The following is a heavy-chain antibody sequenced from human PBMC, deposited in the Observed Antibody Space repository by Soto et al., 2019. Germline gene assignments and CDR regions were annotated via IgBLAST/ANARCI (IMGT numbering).Heavy chain of an antibody. V-gene: IGHV4-30-4*01. CDR2: IYYSGTT. Sequence: QVQLQESGPGLVKPSQTLSLTCTVSGGSITSGDYYWSWIRQPPGQGLQWIGYIYYSGTTYYNPSLKSRVSLSMDTSKNQCSLQLRSVTGADTAMYYCAREPWGYSYVGNFDNWGQGTLVTVSS. CDR3: AREPWGYSYVGNFDN. D-gene: IGHD5-18*01. J-gene: IGHJ4*02. CDR1: GGSITSGDYY.